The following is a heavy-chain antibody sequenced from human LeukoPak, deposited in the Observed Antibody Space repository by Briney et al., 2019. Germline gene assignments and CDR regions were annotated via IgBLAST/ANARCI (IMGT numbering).Heavy chain of an antibody. Sequence: PSETLSLTCAVYGGSFSGYYWSWIRHPPGKGRGCMGESNDSGSTKYNPSLKSRVTISVDTSKNQFSLKLSSVPAADPAVYYCARGHSFRGATDYWGQGTLVTVSS. CDR3: ARGHSFRGATDY. J-gene: IGHJ4*02. V-gene: IGHV4-34*01. CDR2: SNDSGST. CDR1: GGSFSGYY. D-gene: IGHD1-26*01.